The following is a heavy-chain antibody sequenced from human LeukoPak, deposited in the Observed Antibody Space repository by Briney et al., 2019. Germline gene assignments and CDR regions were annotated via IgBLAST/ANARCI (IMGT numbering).Heavy chain of an antibody. CDR2: IKQDGSEK. J-gene: IGHJ4*02. V-gene: IGHV3-7*01. Sequence: GGSLRLSCAASGFTFSSYWMSWVRQAPGKGLVWVANIKQDGSEKYYVDSVKGRFTISRNNAKNSLYLQMNSLRAEDTAVYYCARDRDGPPPDYWGQGTLVTVSS. CDR3: ARDRDGPPPDY. D-gene: IGHD3-10*01. CDR1: GFTFSSYW.